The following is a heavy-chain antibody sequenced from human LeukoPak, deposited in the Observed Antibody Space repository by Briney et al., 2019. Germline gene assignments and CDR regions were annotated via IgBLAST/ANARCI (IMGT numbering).Heavy chain of an antibody. CDR2: ISNSGTTI. D-gene: IGHD2-21*02. J-gene: IGHJ3*02. CDR3: ARDFLRTASPDAFDI. Sequence: GGSLRLSCAASGFTLSSYEMNWVRQAPGKGLEWVSYISNSGTTIYYADSVKGRFTISRDNAKNSLYLQMNSLRAEDTAVYYCARDFLRTASPDAFDIWGQGTMVTVSS. CDR1: GFTLSSYE. V-gene: IGHV3-48*03.